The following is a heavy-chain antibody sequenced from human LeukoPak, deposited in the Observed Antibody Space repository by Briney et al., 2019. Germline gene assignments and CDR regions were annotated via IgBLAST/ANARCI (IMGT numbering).Heavy chain of an antibody. J-gene: IGHJ5*02. D-gene: IGHD4-17*01. Sequence: GTSLRLSCTASGFSFSSYAMHWVRQAPGKGLEWVALINPDGSQTNYVDSVKGRLTISRDNAENSLYLQMNSLRAEDTAVYYCARDLGYGALDPWGQGTLVTVSS. CDR1: GFSFSSYA. CDR3: ARDLGYGALDP. V-gene: IGHV3-7*01. CDR2: INPDGSQT.